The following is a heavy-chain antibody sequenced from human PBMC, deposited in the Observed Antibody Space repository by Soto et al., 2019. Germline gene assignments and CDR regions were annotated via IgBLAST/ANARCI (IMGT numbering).Heavy chain of an antibody. Sequence: GASVKVSCKVSGYTLTELSMHWVRQAPGKGLEWMGGFDPEDGETIYAQKFQGRVTMTEDTSTDTAYMELSRLRSEDTAVYYCATAWELPRSDAFDIWGQGTMVTVSS. D-gene: IGHD1-26*01. J-gene: IGHJ3*02. CDR2: FDPEDGET. CDR3: ATAWELPRSDAFDI. CDR1: GYTLTELS. V-gene: IGHV1-24*01.